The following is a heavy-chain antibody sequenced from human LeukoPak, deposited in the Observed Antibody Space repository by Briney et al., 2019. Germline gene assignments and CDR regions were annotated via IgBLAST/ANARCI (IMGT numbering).Heavy chain of an antibody. CDR2: VHYIGTT. Sequence: KASETLSLTCTVSGGSISSYYWTWIRQTPGKGLEWIAFVHYIGTTNYDPSLKSRVPISLDTSKNQFSLKLTSVSAADTAVYYCARRFGGSQGEGFDYWGQGTLVTVSS. J-gene: IGHJ4*02. CDR1: GGSISSYY. V-gene: IGHV4-59*08. CDR3: ARRFGGSQGEGFDY. D-gene: IGHD1-26*01.